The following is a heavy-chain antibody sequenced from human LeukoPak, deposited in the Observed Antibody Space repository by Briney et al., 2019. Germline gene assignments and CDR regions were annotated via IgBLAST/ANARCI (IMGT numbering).Heavy chain of an antibody. J-gene: IGHJ5*02. V-gene: IGHV1-24*01. CDR1: GYTLTELS. D-gene: IGHD1-26*01. CDR2: FDPEDGET. CDR3: ATSTPYKGGSSGGWFDP. Sequence: ASVKVSCKVSGYTLTELSMHWVRQAPGKGLEWMGGFDPEDGETIYAQKFQGRVTMTEDIPTDTAYMELSSLRSEDTAVYYCATSTPYKGGSSGGWFDPWGQGTLVTVSS.